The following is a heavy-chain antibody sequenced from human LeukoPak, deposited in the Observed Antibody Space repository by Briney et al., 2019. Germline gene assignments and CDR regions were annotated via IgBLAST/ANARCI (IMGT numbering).Heavy chain of an antibody. CDR2: ISADGSST. CDR3: AKDKDGYNPYYFDY. D-gene: IGHD5-24*01. Sequence: GGSLRLSCAASGFTFDDYAMHWVRQAPGKGLEWVSLISADGSSTYYADSVKGRFTISRDNSKNSLYLQMNSLRTEDTALYYCAKDKDGYNPYYFDYWGQGTLVTVSS. J-gene: IGHJ4*02. V-gene: IGHV3-43*02. CDR1: GFTFDDYA.